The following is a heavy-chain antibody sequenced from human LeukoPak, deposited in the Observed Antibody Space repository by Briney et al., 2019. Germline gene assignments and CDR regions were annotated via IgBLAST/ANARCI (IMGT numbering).Heavy chain of an antibody. V-gene: IGHV4-59*01. CDR2: IYYSGST. Sequence: GSLRLSCAASGFTFSSYGMSCVRQAPGKGLEWIGYIYYSGSTNYNPSLKSRVTISVDTSKNQFSLKLSSVTAADTAVYYCAGGYSYGYYYYYYMDVWGKGTTVTISS. D-gene: IGHD5-18*01. CDR3: AGGYSYGYYYYYYMDV. J-gene: IGHJ6*03. CDR1: GFTFSSYG.